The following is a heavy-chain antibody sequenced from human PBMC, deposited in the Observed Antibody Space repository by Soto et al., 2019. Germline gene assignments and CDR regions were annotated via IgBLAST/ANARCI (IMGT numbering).Heavy chain of an antibody. CDR2: VYFTGST. J-gene: IGHJ6*02. Sequence: QLQLQESGPGLVKPSETTSLTCSVSGGSISINSYYWGWVRQPPGKGLEWIGNVYFTGSTYYNPSLKRRVTMAVDTSTNQFSRKLNSVTAADPAVYYCARHGPGTGVGSMDVWGRGTTVTVSS. V-gene: IGHV4-39*01. CDR3: ARHGPGTGVGSMDV. D-gene: IGHD3-10*01. CDR1: GGSISINSYY.